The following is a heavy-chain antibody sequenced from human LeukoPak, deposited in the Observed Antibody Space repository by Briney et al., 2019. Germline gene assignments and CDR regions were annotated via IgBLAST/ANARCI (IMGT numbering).Heavy chain of an antibody. D-gene: IGHD6-19*01. CDR3: VTEVGYSSGWS. V-gene: IGHV3-48*04. Sequence: PGGSLRLSCAASGFMFINYSLNWVRQAPGKGLEWVSYISSRGTTILYADSVKGRFTISRDNARNSLYLQMDSLRAEDTAMYYCVTEVGYSSGWSWGQGTLVSVSS. CDR1: GFMFINYS. CDR2: ISSRGTTI. J-gene: IGHJ4*02.